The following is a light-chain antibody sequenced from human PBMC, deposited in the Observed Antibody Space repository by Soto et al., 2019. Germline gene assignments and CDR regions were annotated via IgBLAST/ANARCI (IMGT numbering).Light chain of an antibody. V-gene: IGKV3-20*01. J-gene: IGKJ2*01. CDR1: QSVSSSY. CDR2: GAS. Sequence: EIVLTQSPGTLSLSPGERATLSCRASQSVSSSYLAWYQQKPGQAPRLIIYGASDRATGIPDRFSGSGSGTDFNITISRLEPEEFAVYYCQQYGSSPYTFGQGTKLEIK. CDR3: QQYGSSPYT.